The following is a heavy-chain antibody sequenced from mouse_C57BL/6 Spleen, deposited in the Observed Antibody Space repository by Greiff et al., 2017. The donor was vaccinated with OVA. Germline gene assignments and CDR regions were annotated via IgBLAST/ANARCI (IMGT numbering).Heavy chain of an antibody. CDR2: IYPSDSET. V-gene: IGHV1-61*01. CDR3: ARRITTVVAKGYFDV. Sequence: QVQLKQPGAELVRPGSSVKLSCKASGYTFTSYWMDWVKQRPGQGLEWIGNIYPSDSETHYNQKFKDKATLTVDKSSSTAYMQLSSLTSEDSAVYYCARRITTVVAKGYFDVWGTGTTVTVSS. J-gene: IGHJ1*03. D-gene: IGHD1-1*01. CDR1: GYTFTSYW.